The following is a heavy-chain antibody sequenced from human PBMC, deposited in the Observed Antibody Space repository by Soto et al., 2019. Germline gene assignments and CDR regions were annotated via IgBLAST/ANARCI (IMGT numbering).Heavy chain of an antibody. V-gene: IGHV4-59*08. CDR2: LYYSGST. J-gene: IGHJ4*02. D-gene: IGHD3-22*01. CDR1: GGSISSYY. CDR3: ARHDRASSLLYQNDY. Sequence: QVQLQESGPGLVKPSETLSLTCTVSGGSISSYYWSWIRQPPGKGLEWIGYLYYSGSTNYKPSLKSRVTISVDTSKNQFSLKLSSVTAADTAVYYCARHDRASSLLYQNDYWGQGTLVTVSS.